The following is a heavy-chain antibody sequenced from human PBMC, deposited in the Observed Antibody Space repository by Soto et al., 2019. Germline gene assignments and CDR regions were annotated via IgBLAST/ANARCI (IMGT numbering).Heavy chain of an antibody. CDR2: INPKSGGT. CDR1: GYSFTDYH. Sequence: VKVSCKASGYSFTDYHIHWVRQAPGQGLEWLGRINPKSGGTSTAQKFQGWVTITTDTSISTASMELTRRTSDDTAIYYCARGDSTDCSNGVCSFFYNHDMDVWGQGTTVTVSS. CDR3: ARGDSTDCSNGVCSFFYNHDMDV. D-gene: IGHD2-8*01. V-gene: IGHV1-2*04. J-gene: IGHJ6*02.